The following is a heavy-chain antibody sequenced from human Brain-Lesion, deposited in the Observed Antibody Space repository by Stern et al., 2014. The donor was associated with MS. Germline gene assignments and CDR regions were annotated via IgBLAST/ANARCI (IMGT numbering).Heavy chain of an antibody. D-gene: IGHD6-6*01. CDR1: GYRFTSNW. CDR2: IWPGDSDT. Sequence: VQLVQSGAEVKKPGESLKISCKGSGYRFTSNWIGWGRQMPGKGLEWMGIIWPGDSDTRYSPSFQGQVTISADKSISTAYLQWSSLQASDTAMYYCARRGDSSSSGFDYWGQGTLVIVSS. J-gene: IGHJ4*02. CDR3: ARRGDSSSSGFDY. V-gene: IGHV5-51*01.